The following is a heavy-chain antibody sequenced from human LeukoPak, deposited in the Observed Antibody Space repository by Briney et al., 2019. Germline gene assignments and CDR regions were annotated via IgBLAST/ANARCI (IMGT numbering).Heavy chain of an antibody. Sequence: PGGSLRLSCAASGFTFDDYAMHWVRRAPGKGLEWVSGISWNSGSIGYADSVKGRFTISRDNSKNTLYLQMNSLRAEDTAVYYCAKSAIWGNAFDIWGQGTMVTVSS. CDR3: AKSAIWGNAFDI. CDR1: GFTFDDYA. D-gene: IGHD7-27*01. J-gene: IGHJ3*02. CDR2: ISWNSGSI. V-gene: IGHV3-9*01.